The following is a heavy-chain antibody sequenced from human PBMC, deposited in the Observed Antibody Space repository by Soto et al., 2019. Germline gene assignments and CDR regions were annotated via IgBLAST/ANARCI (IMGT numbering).Heavy chain of an antibody. D-gene: IGHD6-6*01. CDR3: ARIHSSSSSDMDV. J-gene: IGHJ6*02. CDR1: GYSVSSTSAA. Sequence: QTLSLTCAISGYSVSSTSAAWNLIRQSPSRGLEWLGRTYYRSKWYYGYAVSVKSRITINPDTSKNQFSLQLNSVTPEDTAVYYCARIHSSSSSDMDVWGQGTTVTVSS. CDR2: TYYRSKWYY. V-gene: IGHV6-1*01.